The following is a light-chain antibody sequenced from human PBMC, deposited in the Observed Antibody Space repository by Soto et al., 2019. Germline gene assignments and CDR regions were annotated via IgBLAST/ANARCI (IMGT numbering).Light chain of an antibody. CDR3: SSYTSRSTLGV. CDR1: NSDIGGYHY. Sequence: QSALTQPASVSGSPGQSITISCTGTNSDIGGYHYVSWYQQHPGKAPKLMIYDVSNRPSGVSYRFSGSKSGNTASLTISGLQAEDEADYYCSSYTSRSTLGVFGGGTKVTVL. J-gene: IGLJ2*01. CDR2: DVS. V-gene: IGLV2-14*03.